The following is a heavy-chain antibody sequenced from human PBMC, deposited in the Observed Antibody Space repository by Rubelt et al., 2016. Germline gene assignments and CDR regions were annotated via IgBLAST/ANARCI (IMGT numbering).Heavy chain of an antibody. J-gene: IGHJ6*02. CDR1: GGSFSGYY. D-gene: IGHD6-13*01. CDR2: INHSGST. Sequence: QVQLQQWGAGLLKPSETLSLTCAVYGGSFSGYYWSWIRPPPGKGLEWIGEINHSGSTNYNPSLKSRVTISADTANNRFSLKLSSVTAADTAVYYCARGRRGSSSWLGRDYYGMDVWGQGTTVTVSS. V-gene: IGHV4-34*01. CDR3: ARGRRGSSSWLGRDYYGMDV.